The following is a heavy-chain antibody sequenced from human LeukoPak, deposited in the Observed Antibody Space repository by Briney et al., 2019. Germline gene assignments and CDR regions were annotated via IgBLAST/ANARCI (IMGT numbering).Heavy chain of an antibody. CDR2: ISSSSSTI. J-gene: IGHJ4*02. CDR1: GFTFNSYS. V-gene: IGHV3-48*01. D-gene: IGHD2-2*01. Sequence: PGGSLRLSCAASGFTFNSYSMNWVRQAPGKGLEWVSYISSSSSTIYYADSVKGRFTISRDNAKNSLYLQMNSLGAEDTAVYYCAKALIVVVPAAPDYWGQGTLVTVSS. CDR3: AKALIVVVPAAPDY.